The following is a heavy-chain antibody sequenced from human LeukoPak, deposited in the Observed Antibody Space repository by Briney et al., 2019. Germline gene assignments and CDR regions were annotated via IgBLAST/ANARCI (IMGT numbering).Heavy chain of an antibody. CDR3: AGQDIAAAAGQVSFDY. V-gene: IGHV5-51*01. CDR1: GSLFTSYW. D-gene: IGHD6-13*01. CDR2: IYPGDSDT. Sequence: GGSRQTSRQGSGSLFTSYWIGWVRPVPGKGPEWRGIIYPGDSDTRYSTPFQGQVTISADNSISTAYLQWSSLEASDTAMYYCAGQDIAAAAGQVSFDYWGQGTLVTVSS. J-gene: IGHJ4*02.